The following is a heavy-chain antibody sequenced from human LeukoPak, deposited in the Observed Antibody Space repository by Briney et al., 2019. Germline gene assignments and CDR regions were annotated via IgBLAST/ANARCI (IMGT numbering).Heavy chain of an antibody. V-gene: IGHV3-7*01. CDR1: GFTFISNW. J-gene: IGHJ4*02. Sequence: GRSLRLSCAASGFTFISNWMSWVRQPPGKGLEWVANINEDGSEKYYVDSVEGRFTISRDNAKKSLYLQMNSLRAEDTAVYHCARRGRGGAFEFWGQGTLVTVSS. CDR3: ARRGRGGAFEF. D-gene: IGHD3-16*01. CDR2: INEDGSEK.